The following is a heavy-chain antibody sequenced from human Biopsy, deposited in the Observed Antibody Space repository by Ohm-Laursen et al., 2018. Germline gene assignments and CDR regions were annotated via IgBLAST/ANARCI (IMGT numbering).Heavy chain of an antibody. V-gene: IGHV4-59*07. D-gene: IGHD2-21*02. CDR1: GGSISSYY. CDR3: ARDYAVTVIRGLYH. Sequence: SDTLSLTCTVSGGSISSYYWNWIRQPPGKGLEWIGYIYYSGTTDYSPSLKSRVTISIDKSKNQFFLKLSSVTAEDTAVYYCARDYAVTVIRGLYHWGQGALVTVSS. J-gene: IGHJ4*02. CDR2: IYYSGTT.